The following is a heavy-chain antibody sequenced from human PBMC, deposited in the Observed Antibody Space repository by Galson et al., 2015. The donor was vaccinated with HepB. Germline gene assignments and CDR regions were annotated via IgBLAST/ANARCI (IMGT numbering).Heavy chain of an antibody. D-gene: IGHD2-21*01. V-gene: IGHV1-58*01. Sequence: SVKVSCKASGFTFTSSAVQWVRQARGQRLEWIGWTVVGSGNTNYAQKFQERVTVTRDMSTATVYMELSSLRPEDTAIYYCAADRYCGGNCYSSDAFDIWGQGTKVTVSS. CDR2: TVVGSGNT. CDR3: AADRYCGGNCYSSDAFDI. CDR1: GFTFTSSA. J-gene: IGHJ3*02.